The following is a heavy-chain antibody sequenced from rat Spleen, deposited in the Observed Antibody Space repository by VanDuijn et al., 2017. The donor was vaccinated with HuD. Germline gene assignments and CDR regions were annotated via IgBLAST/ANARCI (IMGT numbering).Heavy chain of an antibody. CDR1: GFTFSNFD. CDR2: ISPSGVT. D-gene: IGHD2-2*01. Sequence: EVRLVESDGGLVQPGGSLKLSCAVSGFTFSNFDMAWVRQAPTKGLEWVASISPSGVTYYRDSVKGRFTISRDNAKRTLFLQMDSLRSDDTATYYCAGAGYLRDWYFDFWGPGTMVTVSP. CDR3: AGAGYLRDWYFDF. J-gene: IGHJ1*01. V-gene: IGHV5S23*01.